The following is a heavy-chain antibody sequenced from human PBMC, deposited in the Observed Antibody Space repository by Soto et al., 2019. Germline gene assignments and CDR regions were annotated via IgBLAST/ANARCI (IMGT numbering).Heavy chain of an antibody. V-gene: IGHV3-33*01. CDR1: GFTFSSYG. CDR2: IWYDGSNK. Sequence: GGSLRLSCAASGFTFSSYGMHWVRQAPGKGLEWVAVIWYDGSNKYYADSVKGRFTISRDNSKNTLYLQMNSLRAEDTAVYYCARGPLYYYDSSGYPHSFDYWGQGTLVTVSS. D-gene: IGHD3-22*01. CDR3: ARGPLYYYDSSGYPHSFDY. J-gene: IGHJ4*02.